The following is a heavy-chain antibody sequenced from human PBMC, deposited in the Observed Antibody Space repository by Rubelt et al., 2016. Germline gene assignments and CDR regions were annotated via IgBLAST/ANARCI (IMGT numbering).Heavy chain of an antibody. CDR2: IYSSGNT. J-gene: IGHJ4*02. V-gene: IGHV4-59*01. CDR3: ARGKTVAEY. Sequence: QAQLLQWGAGLLKPSETLSLICGFSDGSISSYYWSWIRQPPGKGLEWIGYIYSSGNTNYNPSLKSRVTISVDTSKNQFSRKLNSVTAADTAVYYCARGKTVAEYWGQGTLITVSS. D-gene: IGHD6-19*01. CDR1: DGSISSYY.